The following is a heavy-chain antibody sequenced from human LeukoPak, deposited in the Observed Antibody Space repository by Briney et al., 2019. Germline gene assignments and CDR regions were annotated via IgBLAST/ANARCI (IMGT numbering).Heavy chain of an antibody. J-gene: IGHJ4*02. CDR3: TRSFCGDCYSLDY. Sequence: PGRSLRLSCTASGFTFGDYAMSWVRQAPGKGLEWVGFIRSKAYGGTTEYAASVKGRFTISRDDSKSIAYLQMNSLKTEDTAVYYCTRSFCGDCYSLDYWGQGTLVTVSS. V-gene: IGHV3-49*04. D-gene: IGHD2-21*02. CDR1: GFTFGDYA. CDR2: IRSKAYGGTT.